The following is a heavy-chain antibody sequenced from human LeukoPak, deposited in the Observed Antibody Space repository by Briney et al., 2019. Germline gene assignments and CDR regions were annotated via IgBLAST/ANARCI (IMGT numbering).Heavy chain of an antibody. D-gene: IGHD1-26*01. CDR3: ARGRPYSGGYHLDY. Sequence: PSETLSLTWTVSGDSTSSDRYYGGWVRQPPGKGLEWIGNIYYSGSTYYNPSLKSRVTMSVDTSKNQFFLKLNSVTAADTAVYYCARGRPYSGGYHLDYWGQGTLVTVSA. V-gene: IGHV4-39*01. J-gene: IGHJ4*02. CDR1: GDSTSSDRYY. CDR2: IYYSGST.